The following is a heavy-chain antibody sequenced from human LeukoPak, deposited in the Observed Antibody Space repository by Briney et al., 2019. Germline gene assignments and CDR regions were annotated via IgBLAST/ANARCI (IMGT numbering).Heavy chain of an antibody. J-gene: IGHJ6*03. V-gene: IGHV4-59*01. CDR1: GDSISRYY. D-gene: IGHD1-14*01. Sequence: SETQSLTCTVSGDSISRYYWSWIRQSPGKGLEWVGYYGGRNTYNPSLKSRVTMSVDTSKNQFSLKLTSVTAADTAVYYCARYDHAPSYYYYYMDVWGKGTTVTVPS. CDR2: YYGGRN. CDR3: ARYDHAPSYYYYYMDV.